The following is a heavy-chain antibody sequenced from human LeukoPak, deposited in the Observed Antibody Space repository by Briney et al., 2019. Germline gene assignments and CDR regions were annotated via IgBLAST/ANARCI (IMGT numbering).Heavy chain of an antibody. V-gene: IGHV4-4*02. CDR1: GGSILTTNW. CDR3: TRESGAFSPFGF. Sequence: SGTLSLTCAVSGGSILTTNWWSWVRQPPGKVLEWIGEVHLSGASNYNPSLKSRVNMSIDKSKNQLSLELTSVTAADTAIYYCTRESGAFSPFGFWGQGTLVTVSS. D-gene: IGHD1-26*01. J-gene: IGHJ4*02. CDR2: VHLSGAS.